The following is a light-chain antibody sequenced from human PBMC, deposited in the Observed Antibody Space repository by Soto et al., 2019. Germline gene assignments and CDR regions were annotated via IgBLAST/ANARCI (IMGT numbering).Light chain of an antibody. CDR1: RSDVGGYNY. V-gene: IGLV2-14*01. CDR2: EVS. J-gene: IGLJ3*02. CDR3: SSYTSSSTRV. Sequence: QSALTQPASVSGSPGQSITISCTGTRSDVGGYNYVSWYQQHPGKAPKLMIYEVSNRPSGVSNRFSGSKSGNTASLTISGLLAGDEADYYCSSYTSSSTRVFGGGTKLTVL.